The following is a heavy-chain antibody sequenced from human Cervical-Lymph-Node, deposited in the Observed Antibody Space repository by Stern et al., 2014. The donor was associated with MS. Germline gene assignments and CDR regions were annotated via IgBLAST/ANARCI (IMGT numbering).Heavy chain of an antibody. Sequence: VQLVESGAEVKKPGSSVKVSCKASGGTFSSYGILWVRQAPGQGLEWLGGIIPIFGTANYAQRFQGRVTITADESTSTAYMELSSLRSEDMAVYYCARVGGYGYLPYWGQGTLVTVSS. V-gene: IGHV1-69*01. CDR1: GGTFSSYG. CDR2: IIPIFGTA. CDR3: ARVGGYGYLPY. J-gene: IGHJ4*02. D-gene: IGHD5-18*01.